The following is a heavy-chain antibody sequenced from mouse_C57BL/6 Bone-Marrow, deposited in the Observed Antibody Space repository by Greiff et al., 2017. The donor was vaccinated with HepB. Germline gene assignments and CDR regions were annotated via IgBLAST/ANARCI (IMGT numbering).Heavy chain of an antibody. Sequence: VQLKQSGPELVKPGDSVKISCKASGYSFTGYFMNWVMQSHGKSLEWIGRINPYNGDTFYNQKFKGKATLTVDKSSSTAHMELRSLTSEDSAVYYCARWYYGGFAYWGQGTLVTVSA. D-gene: IGHD1-1*01. V-gene: IGHV1-20*01. CDR2: INPYNGDT. CDR3: ARWYYGGFAY. J-gene: IGHJ3*01. CDR1: GYSFTGYF.